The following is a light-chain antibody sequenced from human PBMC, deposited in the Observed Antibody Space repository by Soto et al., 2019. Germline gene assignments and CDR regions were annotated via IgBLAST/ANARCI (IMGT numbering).Light chain of an antibody. J-gene: IGKJ4*01. CDR3: QQYGYPQLT. CDR2: GAS. CDR1: QSISSNY. Sequence: EIVLTQSPGTLSSSPGETVTLSCRASQSISSNYVAWFQHKPGQAPRLLIYGASSRAPGIPERFSGSGSGTDFSLTINRLEPEDSAVFYCQQYGYPQLTFGGGTKVEIK. V-gene: IGKV3-20*01.